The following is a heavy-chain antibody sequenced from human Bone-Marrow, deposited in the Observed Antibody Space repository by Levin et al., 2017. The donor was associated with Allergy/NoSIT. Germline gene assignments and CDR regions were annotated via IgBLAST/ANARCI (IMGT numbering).Heavy chain of an antibody. CDR1: GPSFSNGGVG. D-gene: IGHD2-8*01. Sequence: SGPTLVKPTETLTLTCTLSGPSFSNGGVGVAWIRQPPGKALEWLALIYGDGDKYYSPSLKSRLTLTKDTSKNQVVLTMTEMDLVDTGTYFCAYSRARVRGFGQYESWGQGTLVTVSS. J-gene: IGHJ5*02. CDR2: IYGDGDK. V-gene: IGHV2-5*02. CDR3: AYSRARVRGFGQYES.